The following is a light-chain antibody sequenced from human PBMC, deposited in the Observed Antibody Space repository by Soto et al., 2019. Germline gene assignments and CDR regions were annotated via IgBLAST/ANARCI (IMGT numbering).Light chain of an antibody. V-gene: IGKV3-20*01. J-gene: IGKJ2*01. Sequence: EIVLTQSPGTLSLSPGESATLSCRASQSVSSSYLAWYQHKPGQAPRLLILGSSTRATGIPDRSSGSGSGTDFTLTISGLEPEDFAVYYCREYGYSTMYTFGQGTKLEIK. CDR1: QSVSSSY. CDR2: GSS. CDR3: REYGYSTMYT.